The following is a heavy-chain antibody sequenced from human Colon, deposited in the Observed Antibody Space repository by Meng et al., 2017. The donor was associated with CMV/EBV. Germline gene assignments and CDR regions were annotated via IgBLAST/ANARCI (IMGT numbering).Heavy chain of an antibody. D-gene: IGHD2-21*02. V-gene: IGHV4-39*01. CDR3: VRQPSFSTASPT. CDR1: TFNRIDYY. CDR2: IYNRGRT. Sequence: TFNRIDYYGGWIRQPQGKGLEWIGTIYNRGRTYYNPSLKSRVTISVDTSKSQFSLKLSSMIAADTAVYYCVRQPSFSTASPTWGQGTLVTVSS. J-gene: IGHJ5*02.